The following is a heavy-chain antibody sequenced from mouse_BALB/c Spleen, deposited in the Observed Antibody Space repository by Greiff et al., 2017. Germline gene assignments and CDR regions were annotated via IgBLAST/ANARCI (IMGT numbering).Heavy chain of an antibody. Sequence: EVQLQQSGPGLVKPSQSLSLTCSVTGYSITSGYYWNWIRQFPGNKLEWMGYISYDGSNNYNPSLKNRISITRDTSKNQFFLKLNSVTTEDTATYYCARGEVAHYAMDYWGQGTSVTVSS. D-gene: IGHD1-3*01. J-gene: IGHJ4*01. CDR1: GYSITSGYY. V-gene: IGHV3-6*02. CDR3: ARGEVAHYAMDY. CDR2: ISYDGSN.